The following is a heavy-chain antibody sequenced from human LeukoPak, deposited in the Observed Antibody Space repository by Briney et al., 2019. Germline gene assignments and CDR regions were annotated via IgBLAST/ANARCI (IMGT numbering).Heavy chain of an antibody. Sequence: ASVKVSCKASGYTFTSYYMHWVRQAPGQGLEWMGIINPSGGSTSYAQNFQGRVTMTRDTSTSTVYMEPSSLRSEDTAVYYCARTSPILAAAGTHWDFDLWGRGTLVTVSS. J-gene: IGHJ2*01. CDR2: INPSGGST. CDR1: GYTFTSYY. D-gene: IGHD6-13*01. V-gene: IGHV1-46*01. CDR3: ARTSPILAAAGTHWDFDL.